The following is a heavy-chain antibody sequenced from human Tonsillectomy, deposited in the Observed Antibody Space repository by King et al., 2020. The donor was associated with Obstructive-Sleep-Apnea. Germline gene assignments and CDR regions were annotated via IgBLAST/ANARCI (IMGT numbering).Heavy chain of an antibody. CDR1: GGSFSGYY. Sequence: VQLQQWGAGLLKPSETLSLTCAVYGGSFSGYYWGWIRRPPGKGLEGMGEINNRGSTNYNPALKSRVPISVDTSKNQFSLKLSSLTAADTAVYYCARGVLGAMAYFDYWGQGTLVTVSS. CDR2: INNRGST. J-gene: IGHJ4*02. V-gene: IGHV4-34*01. CDR3: ARGVLGAMAYFDY. D-gene: IGHD5-18*01.